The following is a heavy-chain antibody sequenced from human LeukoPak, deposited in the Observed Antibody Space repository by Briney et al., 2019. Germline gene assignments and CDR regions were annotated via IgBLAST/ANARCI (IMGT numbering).Heavy chain of an antibody. V-gene: IGHV4-34*01. CDR2: INHSGST. J-gene: IGHJ4*02. CDR1: GGSFSGYY. CDR3: ARIHRYCSGGACYVLDN. Sequence: SETLSLTCAVYGGSFSGYYWSWIRQPPGKGLEWIGEINHSGSTNYNPSLKSRVTISVDTSKNQFSLKLTSVTAADTAVYYCARIHRYCSGGACYVLDNWGQGTLVAVSS. D-gene: IGHD2-15*01.